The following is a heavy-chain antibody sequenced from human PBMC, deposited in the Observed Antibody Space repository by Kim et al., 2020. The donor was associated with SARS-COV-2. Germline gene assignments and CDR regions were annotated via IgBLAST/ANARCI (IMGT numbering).Heavy chain of an antibody. CDR1: GFTFSSYA. CDR3: VKGPRANYYGSGSWVY. V-gene: IGHV3-64D*06. CDR2: ISSNGGST. J-gene: IGHJ4*02. Sequence: GGSLRLSCSASGFTFSSYAMHWVRQAPGKGLEYVSAISSNGGSTYYADSVKGRFTISRDNSKNTLYLQMSSLRAEDTAVYYCVKGPRANYYGSGSWVYWGQGTLVTVSS. D-gene: IGHD3-10*01.